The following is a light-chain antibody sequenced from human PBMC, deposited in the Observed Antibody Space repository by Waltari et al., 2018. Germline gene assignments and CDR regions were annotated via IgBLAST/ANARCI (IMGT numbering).Light chain of an antibody. J-gene: IGKJ1*01. V-gene: IGKV1-39*01. CDR1: QSISSY. CDR2: AAS. Sequence: IQMTQSPSSLSASVGDRVPITCRASQSISSYLNWYQQNPGKAPKLLTYAASSLQSGVPSRFSGSGSGTDFTLTISSLQPEDFATYYCQQSYSTPWTFGQGTKVEIK. CDR3: QQSYSTPWT.